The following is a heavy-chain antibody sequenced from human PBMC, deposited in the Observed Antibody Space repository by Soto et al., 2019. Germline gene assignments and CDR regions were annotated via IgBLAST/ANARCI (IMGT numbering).Heavy chain of an antibody. CDR3: ARGYYYDSSGYYDQYAFDI. CDR2: IYYRGST. Sequence: QVQLQESGPGLVKPSQTLSLTCTVSGGSISSGGYYWSWIRQHPGKGLEWIGYIYYRGSTYYNPTIKSRVTISVDTSKNQFSLKLSSVTAADTAVYYCARGYYYDSSGYYDQYAFDILGQGTMVTVSS. D-gene: IGHD3-22*01. V-gene: IGHV4-31*03. CDR1: GGSISSGGYY. J-gene: IGHJ3*02.